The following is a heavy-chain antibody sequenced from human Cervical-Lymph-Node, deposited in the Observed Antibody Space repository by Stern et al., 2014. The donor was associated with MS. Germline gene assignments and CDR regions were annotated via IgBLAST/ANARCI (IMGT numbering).Heavy chain of an antibody. V-gene: IGHV1-18*01. D-gene: IGHD3-22*01. CDR3: AREYYYDSSGYYYYGMDV. CDR1: GYTFTSYG. CDR2: INAYNGNT. Sequence: QVQLGQSGAEVKKPGASVKVSCKASGYTFTSYGISWVRQAPGQGLEWMGWINAYNGNTNYAQKLQGRVTMTTDTSTSTAYMELRSLRSDDTAVYYCAREYYYDSSGYYYYGMDVWGQGTTVTVSS. J-gene: IGHJ6*02.